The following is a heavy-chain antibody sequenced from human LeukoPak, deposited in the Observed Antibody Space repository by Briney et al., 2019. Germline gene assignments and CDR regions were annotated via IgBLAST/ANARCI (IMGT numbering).Heavy chain of an antibody. D-gene: IGHD1-26*01. CDR1: GFTFSNYA. CDR2: SSGSGGST. Sequence: PGGSRRLSWEASGFTFSNYAMSWVRQAPGKGLEWVSASSGSGGSTYYADSVKGRFTISRANSKNTLYLQMNSLRAEDTAVYYCAKDPGWELLGAVGDYWGQGTLVTVSS. V-gene: IGHV3-23*01. J-gene: IGHJ4*02. CDR3: AKDPGWELLGAVGDY.